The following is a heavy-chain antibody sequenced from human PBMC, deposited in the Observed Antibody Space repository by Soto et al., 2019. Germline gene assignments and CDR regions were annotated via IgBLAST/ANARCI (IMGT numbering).Heavy chain of an antibody. V-gene: IGHV2-5*02. CDR1: GFSLTTSGVG. CDR3: AHRGGCSAASCFSNYFDA. Sequence: QITLKESGPALVRPTQTLTLTCTFSGFSLTTSGVGVAWIRQAPGKALECLALVYWDGDERFNPSLKNTLTPTNDTSKNRVVLTMTNVDPVDTATYYCAHRGGCSAASCFSNYFDAWGQGALVTVSS. J-gene: IGHJ4*02. CDR2: VYWDGDE. D-gene: IGHD2-15*01.